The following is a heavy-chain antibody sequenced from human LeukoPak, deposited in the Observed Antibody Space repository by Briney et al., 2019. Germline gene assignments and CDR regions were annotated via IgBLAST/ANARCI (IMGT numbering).Heavy chain of an antibody. CDR2: INHSGST. CDR3: ARGDVYCGLCY. V-gene: IGHV4-34*01. Sequence: SETLSLTCAVYGGSFSGYYWSWIRQPPGKGLEWIGEINHSGSTNYNPSLKSRVTISVDTSKNQFSLKLSSVTAADTAVYYCARGDVYCGLCYWGQGTLVTVSS. CDR1: GGSFSGYY. J-gene: IGHJ4*02. D-gene: IGHD3-10*01.